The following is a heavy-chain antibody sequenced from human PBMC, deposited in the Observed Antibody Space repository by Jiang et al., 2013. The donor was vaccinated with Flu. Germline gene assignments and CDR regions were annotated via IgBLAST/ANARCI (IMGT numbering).Heavy chain of an antibody. CDR1: GGSITGGNYY. V-gene: IGHV4-61*03. CDR3: ARTGAEGGY. J-gene: IGHJ4*02. CDR2: ISHGGNT. Sequence: GLVKPSETLSLTCAVSGGSITGGNYYCSWIRQAPGKGLELIGFISHGGNTDYNPSLKSRVTILRDTSKNSFSLKLNSATAADTAIYYCARTGAEGGYWSQGILVTVSS.